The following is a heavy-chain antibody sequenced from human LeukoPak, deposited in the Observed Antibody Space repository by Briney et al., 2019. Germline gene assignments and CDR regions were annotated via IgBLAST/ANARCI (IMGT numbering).Heavy chain of an antibody. CDR1: GFTFSGFA. CDR2: ILGNGVTT. Sequence: GGSLRLSCAAPGFTFSGFAMNWVRQAPGEGLEWVSGILGNGVTTYYADSLKGRFTISRDNSKNILYLQMNSLRVEDTAVYYCAKDRIPDGYYSIDSWGQGTLVTVSS. CDR3: AKDRIPDGYYSIDS. D-gene: IGHD3-3*01. J-gene: IGHJ4*02. V-gene: IGHV3-23*01.